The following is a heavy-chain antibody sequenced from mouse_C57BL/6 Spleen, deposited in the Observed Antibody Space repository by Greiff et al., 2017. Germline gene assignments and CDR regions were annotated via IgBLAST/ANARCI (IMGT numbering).Heavy chain of an antibody. V-gene: IGHV8-12*01. CDR3: ARSMITTSYYYAMDY. D-gene: IGHD2-4*01. Sequence: QVTLKVSGPGILQSSQTLSLTCSFSGFSLSTSGMGVSWIRQPSGQGLDWLAHLYWDDAKRYNPSLKSRITNSKDTTRNQVFHKITSVDTADTATDYCARSMITTSYYYAMDYWGQGTLVTVSS. CDR2: LYWDDAK. CDR1: GFSLSTSGMG. J-gene: IGHJ4*01.